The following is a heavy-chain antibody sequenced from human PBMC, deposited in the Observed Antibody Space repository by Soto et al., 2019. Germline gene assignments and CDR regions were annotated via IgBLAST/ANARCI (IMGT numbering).Heavy chain of an antibody. Sequence: PGGSLRLSCAASGFTFSAYWMSWVRQTPGKGLEWVANIKHDGSEKYYVDSVRGRFTISRDNAKNSLFLEMNSLRAEDTAVFYCAIITRGFSMDVWGQGXTVTVYS. J-gene: IGHJ6*02. D-gene: IGHD1-20*01. CDR2: IKHDGSEK. V-gene: IGHV3-7*01. CDR1: GFTFSAYW. CDR3: AIITRGFSMDV.